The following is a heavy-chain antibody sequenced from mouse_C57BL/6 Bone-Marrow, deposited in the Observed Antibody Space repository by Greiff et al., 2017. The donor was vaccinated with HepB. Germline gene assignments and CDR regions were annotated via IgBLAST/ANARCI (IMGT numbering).Heavy chain of an antibody. D-gene: IGHD1-1*01. V-gene: IGHV1-82*01. J-gene: IGHJ2*01. CDR2: IYPGDGDT. Sequence: VKLVESGPELVKPGASVKISCKASGYAFSSSWMNWVKQRPGKGLEWIGRIYPGDGDTNYNGKFKGKATLTAAKSSSTAYMQLSSLTSEDSAVYFCARSPSYYYGSRRYYFDYWGQGTTLTVSS. CDR1: GYAFSSSW. CDR3: ARSPSYYYGSRRYYFDY.